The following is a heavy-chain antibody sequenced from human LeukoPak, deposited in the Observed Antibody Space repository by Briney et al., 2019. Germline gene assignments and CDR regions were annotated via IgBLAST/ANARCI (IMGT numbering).Heavy chain of an antibody. D-gene: IGHD3-10*01. J-gene: IGHJ4*02. Sequence: GGSLRLSCAASGFTFSSYWMSWVRQAPGKGLEWVATIKLDGSEKYYVDSVKGRFTISRDNVRNSLFLRMNSLRTEDTSVYYCARGHYQIELWGQGTLVTVSS. CDR2: IKLDGSEK. V-gene: IGHV3-7*01. CDR3: ARGHYQIEL. CDR1: GFTFSSYW.